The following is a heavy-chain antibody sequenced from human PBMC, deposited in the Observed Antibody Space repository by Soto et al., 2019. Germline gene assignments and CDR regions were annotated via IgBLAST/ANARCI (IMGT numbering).Heavy chain of an antibody. CDR2: ISYDGSNK. J-gene: IGHJ6*02. Sequence: VGSLRLSCAASGITFSSYGMHWVRQAPGKGLEWVAVISYDGSNKYYADSVKGRFTISRDNSKNTLYLQMNSLRAEDTAVYYCANDPGYYGMDVWGQGTTVTVSS. V-gene: IGHV3-30*18. CDR1: GITFSSYG. CDR3: ANDPGYYGMDV.